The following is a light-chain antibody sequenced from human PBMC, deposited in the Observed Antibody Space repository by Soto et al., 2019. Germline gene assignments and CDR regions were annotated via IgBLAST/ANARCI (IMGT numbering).Light chain of an antibody. CDR3: SSYSSSTVRYV. J-gene: IGLJ1*01. CDR2: EVS. Sequence: QSVLTQPASVSGSPGQWITMSCTGTCSDVGSYDFVSWYQQHPGKAPKLLIYEVSNRPSGVSARFSGSKSDNTASLTISGLQAADEADYFCSSYSSSTVRYVFGSGTKVTVL. CDR1: CSDVGSYDF. V-gene: IGLV2-14*01.